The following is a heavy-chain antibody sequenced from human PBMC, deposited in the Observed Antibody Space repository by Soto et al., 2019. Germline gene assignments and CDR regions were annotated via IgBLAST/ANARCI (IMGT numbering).Heavy chain of an antibody. D-gene: IGHD3-22*01. CDR1: GYTFTSYG. CDR3: ARGWLDYYDSSGPDGFDI. V-gene: IGHV1-18*01. J-gene: IGHJ3*02. CDR2: ISAYNGNT. Sequence: ASVKVPCKASGYTFTSYGISWVRQAPGQGLEWMGWISAYNGNTNYAQKLQGRVTMTTDTSTSTAYMELRSLRSDDTAVYYCARGWLDYYDSSGPDGFDIWGQGTMVTVSS.